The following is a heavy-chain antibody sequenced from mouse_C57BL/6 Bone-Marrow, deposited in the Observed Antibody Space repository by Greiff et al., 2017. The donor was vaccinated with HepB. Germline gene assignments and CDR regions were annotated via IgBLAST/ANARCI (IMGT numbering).Heavy chain of an antibody. D-gene: IGHD1-1*01. Sequence: VKLQQPGAELVKPGASVKMSCKASGYTFTSYWITWVKQRPGQGLEWIGDIYPGSGSTNYNEKFKSKATLTVDTSSSTAYMQLSSLTSEDSAVYYCANYYGSLYAMDYWGQGTSVTVSS. CDR1: GYTFTSYW. V-gene: IGHV1-55*01. CDR2: IYPGSGST. CDR3: ANYYGSLYAMDY. J-gene: IGHJ4*01.